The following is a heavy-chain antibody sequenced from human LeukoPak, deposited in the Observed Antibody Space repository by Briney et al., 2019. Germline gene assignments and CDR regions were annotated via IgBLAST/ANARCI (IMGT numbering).Heavy chain of an antibody. V-gene: IGHV3-23*01. CDR2: ISGGGGNT. CDR1: GFTFSSYA. CDR3: AKSRWEVRGGFDY. D-gene: IGHD1-26*01. J-gene: IGHJ4*02. Sequence: GGSLRLSCAASGFTFSSYAMSWVRQAPGKGLEWVSAISGGGGNTYYADSVKGRFTISRDSSKNTLYLQMNSLRAEDTAVYYCAKSRWEVRGGFDYWGQGTLVTVSS.